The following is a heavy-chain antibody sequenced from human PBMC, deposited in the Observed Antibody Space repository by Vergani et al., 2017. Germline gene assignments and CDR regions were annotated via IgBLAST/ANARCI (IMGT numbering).Heavy chain of an antibody. CDR3: ARNRVGEGDPRVWFDP. D-gene: IGHD1-26*01. V-gene: IGHV4-31*03. CDR2: IYYSGTT. CDR1: GAYVGSGGYY. Sequence: QVQLQESGPGLVKASQTLSLTCSVSGAYVGSGGYYWSWVRQRPGMGLDWIGYIYYSGTTYYNPSLESRLTISLDTSENHLSLKLTSVTAADTAVYYCARNRVGEGDPRVWFDPWGQGTLVTVSS. J-gene: IGHJ5*02.